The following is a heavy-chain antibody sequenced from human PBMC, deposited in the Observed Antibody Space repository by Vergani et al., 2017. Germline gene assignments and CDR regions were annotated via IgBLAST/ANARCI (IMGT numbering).Heavy chain of an antibody. V-gene: IGHV3-15*01. CDR1: GFTFSNAW. CDR3: TAYRPSSGYGGKEF. CDR2: IKSKTDGGTT. Sequence: EVQLVESGGGLVKPGGSLRLSCAASGFTFSNAWMSWVRQAPGEGLEWFGRIKSKTDGGTTDYAAPVKGRFTTSRNDSKNTLYLQMNSLKTEDTAVYYCTAYRPSSGYGGKEFWGQGTLVTVSS. J-gene: IGHJ4*02. D-gene: IGHD3-22*01.